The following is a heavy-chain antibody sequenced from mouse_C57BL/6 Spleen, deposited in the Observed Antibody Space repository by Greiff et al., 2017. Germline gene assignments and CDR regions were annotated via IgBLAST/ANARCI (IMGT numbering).Heavy chain of an antibody. D-gene: IGHD1-1*02. J-gene: IGHJ3*01. CDR1: GYTFTEYT. CDR3: ERHEDGGAIAY. CDR2: FYPGSGSI. Sequence: VQLQQSGAELVKPGASVKLSCKASGYTFTEYTIHWVKQRSGQGLGWIGWFYPGSGSIKYNEKFKDKATLTADKSSITVYMELSRLTSEDSAVYICERHEDGGAIAYWGQGTLVTVSA. V-gene: IGHV1-62-2*01.